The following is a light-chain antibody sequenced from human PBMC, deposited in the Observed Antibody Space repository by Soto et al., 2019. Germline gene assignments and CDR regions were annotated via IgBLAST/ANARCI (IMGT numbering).Light chain of an antibody. CDR1: SSDVGGYNY. Sequence: QSALTQPASVSGSPGQSITISCTGTSSDVGGYNYVSWYQQHPGKAPKLMIYDVSNRPSGFSNRFSGSKSDNTASLTISGLQDEDEADYYCSSYTSSSTLVVFGGGTKLTVL. CDR3: SSYTSSSTLVV. V-gene: IGLV2-14*01. J-gene: IGLJ2*01. CDR2: DVS.